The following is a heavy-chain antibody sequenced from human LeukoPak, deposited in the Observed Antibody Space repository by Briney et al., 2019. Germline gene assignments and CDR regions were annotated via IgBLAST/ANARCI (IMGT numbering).Heavy chain of an antibody. Sequence: SETLSLTCTVSGGSISSGDYYWSWIRQPPGKGLEWIGYIYYSGSTYYNPSLKSRVTISVDTSKNQFSLKLSSATAADTAVYYCARGEWYSSGWFGFDYWGQGTLVTVSS. CDR2: IYYSGST. V-gene: IGHV4-30-4*01. J-gene: IGHJ4*02. CDR3: ARGEWYSSGWFGFDY. CDR1: GGSISSGDYY. D-gene: IGHD6-19*01.